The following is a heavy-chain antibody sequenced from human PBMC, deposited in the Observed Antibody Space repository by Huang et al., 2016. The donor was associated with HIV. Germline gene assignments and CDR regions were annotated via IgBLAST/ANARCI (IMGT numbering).Heavy chain of an antibody. J-gene: IGHJ6*03. D-gene: IGHD2-21*02. V-gene: IGHV5-51*03. CDR2: NCPDDSKN. CDR1: GFTFNSFW. CDR3: ASRRTAPESYYMDV. Sequence: EVQLVQSGGEVKKPGESLKIYCQASGFTFNSFWIGWVRQMPGKGLEWRGTNCPDDSKNKYSPSVQGRVIISAEKSTGTAYLQWNKLRASDSALYYCASRRTAPESYYMDVRGKGTTVTVSS.